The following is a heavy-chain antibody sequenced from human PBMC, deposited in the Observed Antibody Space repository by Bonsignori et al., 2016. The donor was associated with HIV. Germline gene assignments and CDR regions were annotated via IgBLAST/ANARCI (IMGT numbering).Heavy chain of an antibody. CDR1: GYTFIRNG. CDR3: ARVTSGYDSSWYAQDY. J-gene: IGHJ4*02. Sequence: ASVKVSCKASGYTFIRNGISWVRQAPGQGLEWLGWINVYNGKPNYAQNFQGRVTMTTDTSTSTAYMELRSLRSDDTAVYYCARVTSGYDSSWYAQDYWGQGTLVTVSS. CDR2: INVYNGKP. D-gene: IGHD6-13*01. V-gene: IGHV1-18*01.